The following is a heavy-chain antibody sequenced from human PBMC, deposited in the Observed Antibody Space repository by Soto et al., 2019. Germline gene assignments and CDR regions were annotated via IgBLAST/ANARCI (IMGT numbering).Heavy chain of an antibody. J-gene: IGHJ4*02. D-gene: IGHD1-7*01. Sequence: PSETLSLTCAVSGGSFTSNNWWTWFRQPPGQGLEWIGEIYRTGSTNYNPSLKSRVTISLDKSENQFSLKVTSLTAADTAVYYCASRDPGTSVDYWGQGTLGTVSS. CDR1: GGSFTSNNW. V-gene: IGHV4-4*02. CDR2: IYRTGST. CDR3: ASRDPGTSVDY.